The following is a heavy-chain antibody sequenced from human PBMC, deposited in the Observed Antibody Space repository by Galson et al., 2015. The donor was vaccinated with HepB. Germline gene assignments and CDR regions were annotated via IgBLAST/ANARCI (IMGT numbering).Heavy chain of an antibody. D-gene: IGHD3-10*01. Sequence: SLRLSCAASGFTVSSNYMSWVRQAPGKGLEWVSVIYSGGSTYYADSVKGRFTISRHNSKNTLYLQMNSLRAEDTALYYCARDMVSDMVRGVTGPGPGYYYYGMDVWGQGTTVTVSS. CDR1: GFTVSSNY. CDR2: IYSGGST. V-gene: IGHV3-53*04. J-gene: IGHJ6*02. CDR3: ARDMVSDMVRGVTGPGPGYYYYGMDV.